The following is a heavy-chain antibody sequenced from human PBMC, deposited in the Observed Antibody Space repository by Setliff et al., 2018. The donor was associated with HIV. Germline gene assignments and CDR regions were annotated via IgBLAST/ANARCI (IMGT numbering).Heavy chain of an antibody. CDR1: GDSISSYF. Sequence: SETLSLTCTVSGDSISSYFWSWIRQSPGKGLEWIGFRSTTGSTNYNPSLRSRVTISVDTSKNQFSLKLSSVTAADTAVYFCARGRGSSSSWPIDYWGQGTLVTVSS. J-gene: IGHJ4*02. CDR2: RSTTGST. CDR3: ARGRGSSSSWPIDY. V-gene: IGHV4-4*09. D-gene: IGHD6-13*01.